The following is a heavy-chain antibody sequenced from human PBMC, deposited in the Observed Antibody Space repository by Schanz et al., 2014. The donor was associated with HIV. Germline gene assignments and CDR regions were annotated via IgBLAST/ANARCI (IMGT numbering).Heavy chain of an antibody. CDR2: ISSTGNTI. Sequence: QVQLVESGGGLVKPGGSLRLSCAASGFSFSDYYMSWIRQAPGKGLEWVSYISSTGNTIYYVDSVKGRFTISRDNAKNSLYLQMNSLRAEDTAVYYCARETIQLCPDYWGQGTLVTVSS. D-gene: IGHD5-18*01. J-gene: IGHJ4*02. CDR1: GFSFSDYY. CDR3: ARETIQLCPDY. V-gene: IGHV3-11*01.